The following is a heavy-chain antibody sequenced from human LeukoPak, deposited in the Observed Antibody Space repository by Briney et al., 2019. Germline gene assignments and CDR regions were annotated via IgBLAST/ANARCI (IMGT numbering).Heavy chain of an antibody. CDR3: ARGMKYYYGSGSWGYFDY. V-gene: IGHV1-3*01. J-gene: IGHJ4*02. D-gene: IGHD3-10*01. CDR2: INAGNGNT. Sequence: GASVKVSCKASGYTFTSYAMHWVRQARGQRLEWMGGINAGNGNTNYSQKFQGRVTITRDTSASTAYMELSSLRSEDTAVYYCARGMKYYYGSGSWGYFDYWGQGTLVTVSS. CDR1: GYTFTSYA.